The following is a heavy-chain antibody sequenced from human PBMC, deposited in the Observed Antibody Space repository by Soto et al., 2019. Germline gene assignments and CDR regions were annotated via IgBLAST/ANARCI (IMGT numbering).Heavy chain of an antibody. CDR1: GFTFSSYG. J-gene: IGHJ4*02. CDR3: ASEIIAVARRWQVDN. CDR2: ISYDGSLK. V-gene: IGHV3-30*03. D-gene: IGHD6-19*01. Sequence: QVQLVESGGGVVQPGRSLRLSCVASGFTFSSYGMSWVRQAPGKGLEWVAIISYDGSLKYYGDHVQGRFTISRDNSRNKMNLHMARLRADYTAVYDCASEIIAVARRWQVDNLGEGTLVTVSP.